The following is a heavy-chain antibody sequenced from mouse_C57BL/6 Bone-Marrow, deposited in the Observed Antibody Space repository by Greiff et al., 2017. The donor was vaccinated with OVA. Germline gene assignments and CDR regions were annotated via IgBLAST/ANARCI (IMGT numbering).Heavy chain of an antibody. Sequence: EVHLVESGGGLVQPKGSLKLSCAASGFSFNTYAMNWVRQAPGKGLEWVARIRSKSNNYATYYADSVKDRFTISRDDSESMLYLQMNNLKTEDTAMYYCVRPLLRSPFAYWGQGTLVTVSA. D-gene: IGHD1-1*01. V-gene: IGHV10-1*01. CDR2: IRSKSNNYAT. CDR3: VRPLLRSPFAY. J-gene: IGHJ3*01. CDR1: GFSFNTYA.